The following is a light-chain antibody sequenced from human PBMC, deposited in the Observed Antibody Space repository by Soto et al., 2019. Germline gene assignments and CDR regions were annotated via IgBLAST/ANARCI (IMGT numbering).Light chain of an antibody. J-gene: IGLJ1*01. CDR2: EVN. V-gene: IGLV2-23*02. CDR3: CSYAGDTTFVV. Sequence: QSALTQPASMSGSPGQSITISCTGTSSDVGSYYPVSWFQQHPGKAPKLIIYEVNKRPSGVSDRFSGSKSGNTASLTISGLQAADEADYYCCSYAGDTTFVVFGTGTKLTVL. CDR1: SSDVGSYYP.